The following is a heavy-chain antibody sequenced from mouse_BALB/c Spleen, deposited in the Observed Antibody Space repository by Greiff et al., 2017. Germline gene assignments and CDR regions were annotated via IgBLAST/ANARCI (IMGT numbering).Heavy chain of an antibody. J-gene: IGHJ3*01. CDR1: GYTFSSYW. CDR2: ILPGSGST. CDR3: ARGTIYDGPWFAY. D-gene: IGHD2-3*01. V-gene: IGHV1-9*01. Sequence: QVQLQQSGAELMKPGASVKISCKATGYTFSSYWIEWVKQRPGHGLEWIGEILPGSGSTNYNEKFKGKATFTADTSSNTAYMQLSSLTSEDSAVYYCARGTIYDGPWFAYWGQGTLVTVSA.